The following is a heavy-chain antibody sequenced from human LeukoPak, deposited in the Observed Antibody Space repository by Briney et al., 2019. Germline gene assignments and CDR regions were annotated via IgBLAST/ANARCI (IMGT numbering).Heavy chain of an antibody. V-gene: IGHV4-59*08. CDR3: ASFYCSGGSCYQYYYYYYMDV. Sequence: PSETLSLTCTVSGGSISSYYWSWIRQPPGKGLEWIGYIYNSGSTNYNPSLKSRVTILVDTSKNQFSLKLSSVTAADTAVYYCASFYCSGGSCYQYYYYYYMDVWGKGTTVTISS. J-gene: IGHJ6*03. D-gene: IGHD2-15*01. CDR1: GGSISSYY. CDR2: IYNSGST.